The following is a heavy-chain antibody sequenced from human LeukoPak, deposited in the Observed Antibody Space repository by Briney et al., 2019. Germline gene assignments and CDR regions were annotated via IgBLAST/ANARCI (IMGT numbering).Heavy chain of an antibody. CDR2: FNWNSGTT. V-gene: IGHV3-9*01. CDR3: AKDGSTSIYFYYMAV. J-gene: IGHJ6*03. Sequence: GGPLRLPCPASGFNLKVYGRPGAGQAPGKGLDWASEFNWNSGTTAYADSVKGRFTISRDNAKNSLYLQMNSLRVEDTALYYCAKDGSTSIYFYYMAVWGKGTTVTVSS. CDR1: GFNLKVYG. D-gene: IGHD2-2*01.